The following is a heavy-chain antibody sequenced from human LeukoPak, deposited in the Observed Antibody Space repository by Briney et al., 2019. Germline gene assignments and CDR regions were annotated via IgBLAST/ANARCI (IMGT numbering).Heavy chain of an antibody. D-gene: IGHD3-22*01. J-gene: IGHJ4*02. Sequence: GGSLRLSCAASGFTFSSYAMHWVRQAPGKGLEWVAVISYEGSNKYYADSVKGRITISRDNTKNTVYLQMNSLRAEDTAVYYCARGLAYYYDSSAYFLDYWGQGTLVTVSS. CDR3: ARGLAYYYDSSAYFLDY. CDR1: GFTFSSYA. CDR2: ISYEGSNK. V-gene: IGHV3-30*04.